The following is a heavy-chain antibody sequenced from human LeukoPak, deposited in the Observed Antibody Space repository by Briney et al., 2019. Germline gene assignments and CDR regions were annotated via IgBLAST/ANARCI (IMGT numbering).Heavy chain of an antibody. D-gene: IGHD6-13*01. CDR2: ISYSAST. CDR1: GGSISSCY. CDR3: ARHVAAAGXXXFDY. V-gene: IGHV4-59*05. J-gene: IGHJ4*01. Sequence: SETLSLTCTVSGGSISSCYWSWIRQPAWKGLEWIGTISYSASTYSNPSLTNRFTISVDTSKTQSSLKLSSVTAPDTALYYCARHVAAAGXXXFDYXXXGTLVIV.